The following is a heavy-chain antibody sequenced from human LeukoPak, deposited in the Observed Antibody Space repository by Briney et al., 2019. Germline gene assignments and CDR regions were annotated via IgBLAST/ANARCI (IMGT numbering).Heavy chain of an antibody. V-gene: IGHV6-1*01. D-gene: IGHD2-2*01. CDR2: TYYRSTWYN. CDR1: GDSVSSNSVT. CDR3: ARRLTQYDCFDP. Sequence: SQTLSLTCAISGDSVSSNSVTWNWIRQSPSRGLEWLGRTYYRSTWYNDYAVSVRGRITVNPDTFKNQFSPHLNSVTPEDTAVYYCARRLTQYDCFDPWGQGILVTVSS. J-gene: IGHJ5*02.